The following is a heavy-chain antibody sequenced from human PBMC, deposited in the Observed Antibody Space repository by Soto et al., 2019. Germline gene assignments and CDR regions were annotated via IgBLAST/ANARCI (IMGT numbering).Heavy chain of an antibody. Sequence: SVKVSCKASGGTFSSYAISWVRQAPGQGLEWMGGIIPIFGTANYAQKFQGRVTITADESTSTAYMELSSLRSEDTAVYYCARGGAAAATNYYYYYYGMDVWGQGTTVTVSS. CDR2: IIPIFGTA. D-gene: IGHD6-13*01. CDR1: GGTFSSYA. V-gene: IGHV1-69*13. J-gene: IGHJ6*02. CDR3: ARGGAAAATNYYYYYYGMDV.